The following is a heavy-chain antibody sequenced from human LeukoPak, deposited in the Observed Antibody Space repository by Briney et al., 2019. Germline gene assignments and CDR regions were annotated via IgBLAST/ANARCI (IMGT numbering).Heavy chain of an antibody. V-gene: IGHV4-34*01. J-gene: IGHJ6*04. D-gene: IGHD3-10*01. CDR2: INHSGST. Sequence: SETLSLTCAVYGASFSGYYWSWIRQPPGKGLEWLGEINHSGSTNYNPSLKSRVTISVDTSKNQFSLKLSSVTAADTAVYYCARRGYYGSGSYWNYYYGMDVWGKGTTVTVSS. CDR1: GASFSGYY. CDR3: ARRGYYGSGSYWNYYYGMDV.